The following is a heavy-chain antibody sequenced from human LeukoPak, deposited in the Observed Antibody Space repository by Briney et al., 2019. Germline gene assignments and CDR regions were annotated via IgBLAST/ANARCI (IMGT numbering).Heavy chain of an antibody. D-gene: IGHD3-16*01. CDR1: AGSISSYY. CDR2: IYYSGST. J-gene: IGHJ4*02. Sequence: PSETLSLTRTGSAGSISSYYWSWIRQPPGKGLEWFGYIYYSGSTNYNPSLKSRVTIPVGTSKNHFSLMLSSVTAADSAVYCCARRRGRTFYFDYWGQGTLVTVSS. CDR3: ARRRGRTFYFDY. V-gene: IGHV4-59*08.